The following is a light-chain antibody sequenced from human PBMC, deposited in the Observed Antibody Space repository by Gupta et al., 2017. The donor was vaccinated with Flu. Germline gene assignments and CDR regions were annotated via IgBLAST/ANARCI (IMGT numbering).Light chain of an antibody. CDR1: SSDVGGYDY. J-gene: IGLJ1*01. CDR3: SSFAGNTYV. CDR2: EVN. Sequence: SALTPPPPASRSPGQSVPLSFTGTSSDVGGYDYVSWYQHHPGKAPKVMIYEVNKRPSGVPDRFSGSKSGNSASLTVSGLQAEDEADYYCSSFAGNTYVFGTGTKVTVL. V-gene: IGLV2-8*01.